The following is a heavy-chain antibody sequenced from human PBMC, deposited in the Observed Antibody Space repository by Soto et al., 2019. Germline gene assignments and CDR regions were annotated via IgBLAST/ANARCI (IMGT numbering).Heavy chain of an antibody. V-gene: IGHV3-23*01. Sequence: EVQLLESGGGLVQPGGSLRLSCAASGFTFSNYAMSWVRQAPGKGLEWVSSIHGSGAGTYYAVSVKGRFTVSRDDSKATLYLQMSSLTVDDTAVYYCAKDAVARNGGWDWFDPWGQGTLVTVAS. J-gene: IGHJ5*02. CDR1: GFTFSNYA. CDR3: AKDAVARNGGWDWFDP. CDR2: IHGSGAGT. D-gene: IGHD6-19*01.